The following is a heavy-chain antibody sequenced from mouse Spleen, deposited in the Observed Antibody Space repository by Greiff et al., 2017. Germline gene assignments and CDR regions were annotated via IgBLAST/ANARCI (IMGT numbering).Heavy chain of an antibody. D-gene: IGHD2-4*01. J-gene: IGHJ3*01. CDR2: ISSGGSYT. CDR3: ARQDYDYDEAWFAY. V-gene: IGHV5-9-3*01. CDR1: GFTFSSYA. Sequence: EVKLMESGGGLVKPGGSLKLSCAASGFTFSSYAMSWVRQTPEKRLEWVATISSGGSYTYYPDSVKGRFTISRDNAKNTLYLQMSSLRSEDTAMYYCARQDYDYDEAWFAYWGQGTLVTVSA.